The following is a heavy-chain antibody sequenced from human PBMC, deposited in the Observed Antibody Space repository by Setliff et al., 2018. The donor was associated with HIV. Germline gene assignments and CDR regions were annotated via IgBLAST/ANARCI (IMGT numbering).Heavy chain of an antibody. D-gene: IGHD2-15*01. Sequence: ASVKVSCKASGYTFTGYSMHWVRQAPGQGLEWMGWINPDSGGINFAQKFQGRVTMTRDTSISTVYMELHWLTSDDTAVYYCERVAHRLSGGIDYRGQGTQVTVSS. CDR2: INPDSGGI. CDR3: ERVAHRLSGGIDY. J-gene: IGHJ4*02. CDR1: GYTFTGYS. V-gene: IGHV1-2*02.